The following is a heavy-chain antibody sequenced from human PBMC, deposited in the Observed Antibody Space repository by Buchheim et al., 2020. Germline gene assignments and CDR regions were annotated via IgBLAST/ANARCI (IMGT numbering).Heavy chain of an antibody. CDR2: AYHTGST. Sequence: QVQVQESGPGLVKPSGTLSLTCVVSGESISNSDWWSWVRLPPGKGLEWIGEAYHTGSTNYNPSLKSRVTISVDKSKNQFSLNLNSVTAADTALYFCARHMPEVTGIDCWGQGTL. J-gene: IGHJ4*02. CDR1: GESISNSDW. D-gene: IGHD1-14*01. CDR3: ARHMPEVTGIDC. V-gene: IGHV4-4*02.